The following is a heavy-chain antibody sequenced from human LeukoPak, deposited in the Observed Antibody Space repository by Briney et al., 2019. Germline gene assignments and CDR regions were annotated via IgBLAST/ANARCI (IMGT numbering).Heavy chain of an antibody. CDR2: IIPIFGIA. V-gene: IGHV1-69*04. D-gene: IGHD1-14*01. CDR3: APYGTTGNSFDP. CDR1: GGTFSSYA. J-gene: IGHJ5*02. Sequence: SVKVSCKASGGTFSSYAISWVRQAPGQGVEWMGRIIPIFGIANYAQKFQGRVTITADKSTSTAYMELSSLRSEDTAVYYCAPYGTTGNSFDPWGQGTLVTVSS.